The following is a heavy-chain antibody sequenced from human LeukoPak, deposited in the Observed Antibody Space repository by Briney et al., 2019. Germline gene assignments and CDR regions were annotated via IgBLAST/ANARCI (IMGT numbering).Heavy chain of an antibody. CDR2: ISSSSSYI. CDR3: ARDGMSTPRVYYYYYMDV. D-gene: IGHD1-26*01. V-gene: IGHV3-21*01. Sequence: GGSLRLSCAASRFTFSSYSMNWVRQAPGKGLEWVSSISSSSSYIYYADSVKGRFTISRDNAKNSLYLQMNSLRAEDTAVYYCARDGMSTPRVYYYYYMDVWGKGTTVTVSS. CDR1: RFTFSSYS. J-gene: IGHJ6*03.